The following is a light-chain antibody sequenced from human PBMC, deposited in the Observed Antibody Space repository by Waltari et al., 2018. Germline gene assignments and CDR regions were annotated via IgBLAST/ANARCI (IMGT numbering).Light chain of an antibody. V-gene: IGKV3-20*01. J-gene: IGKJ1*01. Sequence: IMLTQSPRTLSFSPGETATLSCTASQSNSRYLAWYQHKPGQAPKLLIYDASSRATGIPDRFSGSGSGTDFSLTISRLEPEDFAVYYCQKYGTLPATFGQGTKVEIK. CDR3: QKYGTLPAT. CDR1: QSNSRY. CDR2: DAS.